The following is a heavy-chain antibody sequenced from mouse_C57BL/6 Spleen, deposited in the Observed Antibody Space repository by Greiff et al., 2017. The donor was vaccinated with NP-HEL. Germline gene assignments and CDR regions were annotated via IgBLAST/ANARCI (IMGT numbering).Heavy chain of an antibody. D-gene: IGHD2-1*01. CDR2: ISGGGGNT. J-gene: IGHJ2*01. CDR3: ARVTFDY. CDR1: GFTFSSYT. Sequence: DVMLVESGGGLVKPGGSLKLSCAASGFTFSSYTMSWVRQTPEKRLEWVATISGGGGNTYYPDSVKGRFTISRDNAKNTLYLQMSSLRSEDTALYYCARVTFDYWGQGTTLTVSS. V-gene: IGHV5-9*01.